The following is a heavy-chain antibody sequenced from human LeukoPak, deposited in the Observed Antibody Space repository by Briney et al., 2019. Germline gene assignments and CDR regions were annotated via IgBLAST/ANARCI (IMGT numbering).Heavy chain of an antibody. J-gene: IGHJ4*02. CDR3: ARLGVVVTAMAFDY. Sequence: PGGSLRLSCAASGFTFSSYSMNWVRQAPGKGLEWVSSISSSSSYIYYADSVKGRFTISRDNAKNSLYLQMNSLRAEDTAVYYCARLGVVVTAMAFDYWGQGTLVTVSS. CDR2: ISSSSSYI. CDR1: GFTFSSYS. V-gene: IGHV3-21*01. D-gene: IGHD2-21*02.